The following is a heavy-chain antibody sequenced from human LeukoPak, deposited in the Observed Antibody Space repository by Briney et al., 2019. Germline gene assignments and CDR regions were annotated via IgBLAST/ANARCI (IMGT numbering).Heavy chain of an antibody. V-gene: IGHV1-2*02. CDR3: AREGGVGSGSYWFDP. CDR2: INPNSGGT. D-gene: IGHD3-10*01. Sequence: ASVKDSCKDSGYSFTGYYMHWVRQAPGQGLGWMGWINPNSGGTNSAQELQGRGTITRDTSIRTGYMELSRLRSDDTAVYYCAREGGVGSGSYWFDPWGQGTLVTVSS. J-gene: IGHJ5*02. CDR1: GYSFTGYY.